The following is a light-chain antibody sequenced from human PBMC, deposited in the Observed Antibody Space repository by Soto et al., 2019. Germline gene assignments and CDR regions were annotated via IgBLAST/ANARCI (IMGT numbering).Light chain of an antibody. Sequence: QSALTQPASVSGSPGQSITISCTETSSDVGGYNYVSWYQHHPGKAPKLIIYDVTNRPSGVSNRFSGSKSGNTASLTISGLQAEDEADYYCSSYTSSSTPYVFGTGTKLTVL. CDR1: SSDVGGYNY. J-gene: IGLJ1*01. V-gene: IGLV2-14*03. CDR3: SSYTSSSTPYV. CDR2: DVT.